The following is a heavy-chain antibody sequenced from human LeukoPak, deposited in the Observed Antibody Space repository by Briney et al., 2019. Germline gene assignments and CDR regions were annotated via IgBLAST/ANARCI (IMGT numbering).Heavy chain of an antibody. V-gene: IGHV1-24*01. CDR1: GYTLTELS. Sequence: GASVKVSCKVSGYTLTELSMHWVRQAPGKGLEWMGGFEPEDGETIYAQKFQGRVTMTEDTSTDTAYMELSSLRSEDTAVYYCATEGSGVGATFTAVPQLVMDDAFDIWGQGTMVTVSS. CDR2: FEPEDGET. D-gene: IGHD1-26*01. CDR3: ATEGSGVGATFTAVPQLVMDDAFDI. J-gene: IGHJ3*02.